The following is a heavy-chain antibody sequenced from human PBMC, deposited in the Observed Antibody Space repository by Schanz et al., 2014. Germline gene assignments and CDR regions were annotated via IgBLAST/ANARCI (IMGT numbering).Heavy chain of an antibody. J-gene: IGHJ6*02. D-gene: IGHD2-15*01. V-gene: IGHV3-23*04. CDR3: AKGMGYCSGGTCYDYYYYGLDV. CDR1: GFTFTTHS. Sequence: VQLVESGGGLVKPGGSLRLSCAASGFTFTTHSMTWVRQAPGKGLEWVSGISGSGGSTYYADSVKGRFTISRDNSKTTLSLQMNSLRADDTAVFYCAKGMGYCSGGTCYDYYYYGLDVWGQGTTVTVSS. CDR2: ISGSGGST.